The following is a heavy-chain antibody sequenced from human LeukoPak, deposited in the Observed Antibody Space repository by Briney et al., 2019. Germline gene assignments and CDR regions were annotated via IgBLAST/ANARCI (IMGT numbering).Heavy chain of an antibody. CDR1: GFTFSSYG. Sequence: PGGSLRLSCAASGFTFSSYGMHWVRQAPGKGLEWVAVISYDGSNKYYAESVKGRFTISRDNSKNTLYLQMNSLRAEDTALYYCTRDPYFSGGYFDHWGQGTLVTVSS. D-gene: IGHD6-19*01. CDR3: TRDPYFSGGYFDH. J-gene: IGHJ4*02. V-gene: IGHV3-30*03. CDR2: ISYDGSNK.